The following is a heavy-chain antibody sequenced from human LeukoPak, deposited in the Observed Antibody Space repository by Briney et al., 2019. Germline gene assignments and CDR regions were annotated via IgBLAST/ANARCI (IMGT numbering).Heavy chain of an antibody. CDR2: INPHTCGT. V-gene: IGHV1-2*02. D-gene: IGHD2-15*01. Sequence: DSVKASCKVSGHTFTGYYMHWVRQPPGQGLEWMGWINPHTCGTNYAQKFQGRVTMTRDTSISTAYMELGGLTSDDTAVYYCARPYCSGGSCHDYFDYWGQGTLVTVSS. J-gene: IGHJ4*02. CDR3: ARPYCSGGSCHDYFDY. CDR1: GHTFTGYY.